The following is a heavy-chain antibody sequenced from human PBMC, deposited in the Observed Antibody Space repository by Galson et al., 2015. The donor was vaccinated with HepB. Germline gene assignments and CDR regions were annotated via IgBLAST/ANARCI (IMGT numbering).Heavy chain of an antibody. CDR3: ARSSSGPLGYYGMDV. J-gene: IGHJ6*02. CDR1: GYNFSGYW. D-gene: IGHD3-22*01. Sequence: KVSCKGSGYNFSGYWIGWVRQMPGEGLEWMGTIFPGDSHTRYSPSFQGQVTISADKATAYLQWSSLKASDTAMYYCARSSSGPLGYYGMDVWGQGTTVTVSS. V-gene: IGHV5-51*01. CDR2: IFPGDSHT.